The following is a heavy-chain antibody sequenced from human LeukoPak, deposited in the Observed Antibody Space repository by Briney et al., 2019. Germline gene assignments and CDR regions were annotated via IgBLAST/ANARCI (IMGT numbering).Heavy chain of an antibody. CDR1: GYTFTTYD. V-gene: IGHV1-8*01. D-gene: IGHD3-10*01. CDR2: MNPNSGNT. J-gene: IGHJ5*02. CDR3: ARGPSRDYGSGSSWFDP. Sequence: GASVKVSRKASGYTFTTYDINWVRQVTGQGLEWMGWMNPNSGNTGYAQKIQGRVTMTRNTSINTAHMELSSLRSEDTAVYYCARGPSRDYGSGSSWFDPWGQGTLVTVSS.